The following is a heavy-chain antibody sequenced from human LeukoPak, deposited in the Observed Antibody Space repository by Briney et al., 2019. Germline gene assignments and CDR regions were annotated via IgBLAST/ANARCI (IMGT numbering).Heavy chain of an antibody. CDR2: ITPSFGTA. CDR3: ARAWHAETTVVTPYNY. V-gene: IGHV1-69*01. CDR1: GGTFRSNA. D-gene: IGHD4-23*01. J-gene: IGHJ4*02. Sequence: SVKVSCKASGGTFRSNAISWVRQAPGQGLEWMGGITPSFGTANYAQKFQGRVTITAVESMRTAYMELSSLRSEDTAVYYCARAWHAETTVVTPYNYWGQGTLVTVSS.